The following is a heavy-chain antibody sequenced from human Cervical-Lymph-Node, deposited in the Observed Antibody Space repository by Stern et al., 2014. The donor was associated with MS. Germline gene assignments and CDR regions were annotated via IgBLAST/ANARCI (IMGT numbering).Heavy chain of an antibody. CDR1: GGTFTSYA. V-gene: IGHV1-69*01. Sequence: VQLVESGAEVKKPGSSVKVSCKASGGTFTSYAISWVRQAPGQGLEWMGGVIPIFDPANYAQKFQGRVTITADESTSTAYMELSSLRSEDTAVYYCATTKSLYYYYGMDVWGQGTTVTVSS. J-gene: IGHJ6*02. CDR2: VIPIFDPA. CDR3: ATTKSLYYYYGMDV.